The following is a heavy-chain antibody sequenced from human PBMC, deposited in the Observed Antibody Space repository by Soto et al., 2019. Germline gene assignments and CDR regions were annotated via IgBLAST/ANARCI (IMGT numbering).Heavy chain of an antibody. CDR3: TTASDYGDTADDY. V-gene: IGHV3-15*01. Sequence: GGSLRLSCAASGFTFSNAWMSWVRQAPGKGLEWVGRIKSKTDGGTTDYAAPVKGRFTISRDDSKNTLYLQMNSLKTEDTAVYYCTTASDYGDTADDYWGQGTLVTVSS. D-gene: IGHD4-17*01. CDR1: GFTFSNAW. J-gene: IGHJ4*02. CDR2: IKSKTDGGTT.